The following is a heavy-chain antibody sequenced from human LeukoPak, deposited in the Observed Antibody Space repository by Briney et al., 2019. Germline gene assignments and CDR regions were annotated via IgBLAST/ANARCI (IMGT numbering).Heavy chain of an antibody. J-gene: IGHJ6*03. D-gene: IGHD2-2*01. Sequence: GGSLRLSCAASGFTFSSYGMHWVRQAPGKGLEWVAVISYDGSNKYYADSVKGRFTISRDNSKNTLYLQMNSLRAEDTAVYYCARVVVPAAKVYYYYMDVWGKGTTVTVSS. V-gene: IGHV3-30*03. CDR2: ISYDGSNK. CDR3: ARVVVPAAKVYYYYMDV. CDR1: GFTFSSYG.